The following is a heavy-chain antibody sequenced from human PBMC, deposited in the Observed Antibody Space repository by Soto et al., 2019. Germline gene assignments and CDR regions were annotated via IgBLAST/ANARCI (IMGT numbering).Heavy chain of an antibody. V-gene: IGHV1-46*01. J-gene: IGHJ6*02. CDR2: INPSGGST. Sequence: ASVKVSCKASGYTFTSYYMHWVRQAPGQGLEWMGIINPSGGSTSYAQKFQGRVTMTRDTSTSTVYMELSSLRSEDTAVYYCARHRIAAAGTLLDYYFHYGMDVWGQGTTVTLSS. CDR3: ARHRIAAAGTLLDYYFHYGMDV. CDR1: GYTFTSYY. D-gene: IGHD6-13*01.